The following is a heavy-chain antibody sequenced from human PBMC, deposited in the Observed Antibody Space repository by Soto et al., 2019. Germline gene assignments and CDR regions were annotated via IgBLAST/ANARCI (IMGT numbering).Heavy chain of an antibody. D-gene: IGHD1-7*01. CDR1: GGTFSTFA. Sequence: QVQLMQSGAEVKKSGSSVKVSCKASGGTFSTFAVTWVRQAPGQGLEWMGGIIPVFAKATYARKFQGRLTITADRSTTTAFMELSGLSFEDTAVYYCAREPSKGDNWKYVGWFDPWGQGTLVTVSS. CDR2: IIPVFAKA. J-gene: IGHJ5*02. V-gene: IGHV1-69*06. CDR3: AREPSKGDNWKYVGWFDP.